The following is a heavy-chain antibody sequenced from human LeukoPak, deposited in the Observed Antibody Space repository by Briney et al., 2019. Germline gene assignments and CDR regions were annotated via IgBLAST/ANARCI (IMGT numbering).Heavy chain of an antibody. CDR3: AKDNWYLDY. Sequence: GGSLRLSCAASGFTFTNYAMSWVRQAPRKGLEWVSSIIISGGSAFYADSVGGRFTISRDNSKSTLYLQMSSLRAEDTAVYYCAKDNWYLDYWGQGTLVTVSS. V-gene: IGHV3-23*01. CDR1: GFTFTNYA. CDR2: IIISGGSA. D-gene: IGHD1-1*01. J-gene: IGHJ4*02.